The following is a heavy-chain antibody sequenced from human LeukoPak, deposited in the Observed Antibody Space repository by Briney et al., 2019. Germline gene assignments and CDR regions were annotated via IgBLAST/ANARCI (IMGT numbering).Heavy chain of an antibody. D-gene: IGHD2-21*01. Sequence: GGSLRLSCAASGFTFSSYWMHWVRHAPGKGLVWVSRINSDESSTSYADSVKGRFTISRDNAKNTLYLQMNSLRAEDTAVYYCARGRILRSPSTVGWFDPWGQGTLVTVSS. CDR2: INSDESST. J-gene: IGHJ5*02. CDR3: ARGRILRSPSTVGWFDP. CDR1: GFTFSSYW. V-gene: IGHV3-74*01.